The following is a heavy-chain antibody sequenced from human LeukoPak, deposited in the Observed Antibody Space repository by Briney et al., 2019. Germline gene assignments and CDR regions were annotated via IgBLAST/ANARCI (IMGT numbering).Heavy chain of an antibody. CDR3: ARHGELRFLEWLLYPAHFDY. V-gene: IGHV4-39*01. Sequence: KPSEILSLTCTVSGGSISSSSYYWGWIRQPPGKGLEWIGSIYYSGSTYYNPSLKSRVTISVDTSKNQFSLKLSSVTAADTAVYYCARHGELRFLEWLLYPAHFDYWGQGTLVTVSS. D-gene: IGHD3-3*01. CDR1: GGSISSSSYY. J-gene: IGHJ4*02. CDR2: IYYSGST.